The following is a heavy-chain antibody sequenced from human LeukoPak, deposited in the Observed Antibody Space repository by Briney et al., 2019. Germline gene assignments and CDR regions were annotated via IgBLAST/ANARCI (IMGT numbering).Heavy chain of an antibody. CDR3: ARDGATLSGSYYNDY. J-gene: IGHJ4*02. Sequence: QPGGSLRLSCGASGFTFSRYAMSWVRQAPGKGLEWVSVIYSGGSTYYADSVKGRFTISRDNSKNTLYLQMNSLRAEDTAVYYCARDGATLSGSYYNDYWGQGTPVTVSS. CDR1: GFTFSRYA. CDR2: IYSGGST. D-gene: IGHD3-10*01. V-gene: IGHV3-66*01.